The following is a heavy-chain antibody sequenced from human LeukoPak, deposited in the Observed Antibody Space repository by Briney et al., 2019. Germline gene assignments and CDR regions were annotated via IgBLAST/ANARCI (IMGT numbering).Heavy chain of an antibody. J-gene: IGHJ5*02. Sequence: GGSLRLSCAASRFTFSSYEMNWVRQAPGKGLERVSYISSTGSTIYYAHSLKGRFTISRDNTQNSLYLQMNSLRAEETAVYYCARGSASYYYDSSGYPNWFDPWGQGTLVTVSS. V-gene: IGHV3-48*03. CDR3: ARGSASYYYDSSGYPNWFDP. CDR1: RFTFSSYE. CDR2: ISSTGSTI. D-gene: IGHD3-22*01.